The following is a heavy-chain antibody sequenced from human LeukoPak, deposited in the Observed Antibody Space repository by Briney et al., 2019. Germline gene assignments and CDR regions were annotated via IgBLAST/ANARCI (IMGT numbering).Heavy chain of an antibody. CDR2: IYPGDSDT. CDR1: GYSFTSYW. V-gene: IGHV5-51*01. D-gene: IGHD3-22*01. J-gene: IGHJ4*02. CDR3: ARTGSTYYYDSSGYYYSDY. Sequence: GESLKISCKGSGYSFTSYWIGWVRQMPGKGLEWMGIIYPGDSDTRYSPFFQGQVTISADKSISTAYLQWSSLKASDTAMYYCARTGSTYYYDSSGYYYSDYWGQGTLVTVSS.